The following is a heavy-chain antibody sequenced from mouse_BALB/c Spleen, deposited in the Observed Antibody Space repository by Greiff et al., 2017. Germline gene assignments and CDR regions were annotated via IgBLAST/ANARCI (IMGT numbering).Heavy chain of an antibody. CDR2: IWGDGRT. V-gene: IGHV2-6-7*01. CDR3: ARAYYGNYGFAD. CDR1: GFSLTGYG. J-gene: IGHJ3*01. D-gene: IGHD2-10*01. Sequence: QVQLQQSGPGLVAPSQSLSITCTVSGFSLTGYGVNWVRQPPGKGLEWLGMIWGDGRTDYNSALKSRLSISKDNSRGQVFLKMNSLQTDDTARYCCARAYYGNYGFADWGQGTLVTVSA.